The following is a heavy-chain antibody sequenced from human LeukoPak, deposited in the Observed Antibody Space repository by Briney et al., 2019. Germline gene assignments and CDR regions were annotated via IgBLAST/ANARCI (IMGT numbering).Heavy chain of an antibody. CDR2: IYHSGTT. J-gene: IGHJ4*02. CDR1: GGSISSSNW. V-gene: IGHV4-4*02. D-gene: IGHD2-2*02. CDR3: ASRTGYCSSTSGYSFDS. Sequence: SGSLSLTCAASGGSISSSNWWSWVRQPPGKGLEWIEIIYHSGTTNYNPSLKSRFTISVDNSKNQFSLKLSSVTAADPAVYYCASRTGYCSSTSGYSFDSWGQGTLVTGSS.